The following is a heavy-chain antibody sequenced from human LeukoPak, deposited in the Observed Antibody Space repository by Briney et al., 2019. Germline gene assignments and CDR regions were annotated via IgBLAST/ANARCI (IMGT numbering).Heavy chain of an antibody. CDR3: ARGYRITMVRGVISPFDP. CDR2: IIPIFGAA. V-gene: IGHV1-69*13. CDR1: GGTFSSYA. J-gene: IGHJ5*02. D-gene: IGHD3-10*01. Sequence: SVKVSCKASGGTFSSYAISWVRQAPGQGLEWMGGIIPIFGAANYAQKFQGRVTITADESTSTAYMELSSLRSEDTAVYYCARGYRITMVRGVISPFDPWGQGTLVTVSS.